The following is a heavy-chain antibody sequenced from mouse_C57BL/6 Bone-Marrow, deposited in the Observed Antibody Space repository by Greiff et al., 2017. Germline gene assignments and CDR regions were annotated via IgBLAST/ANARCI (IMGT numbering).Heavy chain of an antibody. Sequence: EVQRVESGGGLVQPGGSLKLSCAASGFTFSDYGMAWVRQAPRKGPEWVAFISNLAYSIYYADTVTGRFTIPIENAKNTLYLEMSSLRSEDTAMYYCARLYYGSSSFAYWGQGTLVTVSA. V-gene: IGHV5-15*01. D-gene: IGHD1-1*01. J-gene: IGHJ3*01. CDR1: GFTFSDYG. CDR2: ISNLAYSI. CDR3: ARLYYGSSSFAY.